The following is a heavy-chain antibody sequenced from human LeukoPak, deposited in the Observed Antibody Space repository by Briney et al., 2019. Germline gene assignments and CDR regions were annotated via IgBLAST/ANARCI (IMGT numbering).Heavy chain of an antibody. CDR2: ISGTGSTT. V-gene: IGHV3-23*01. J-gene: IGHJ4*02. CDR3: ARDRGSSSWAGNDY. D-gene: IGHD6-13*01. CDR1: GFTFSSYT. Sequence: GGSLRLSCAASGFTFSSYTMSWVRQAPGKGLEWVSGISGTGSTTYYADSVKGRFTISRDNSKNTLYLQMNSLRAEDTAVYYCARDRGSSSWAGNDYWGQGTLVTVSS.